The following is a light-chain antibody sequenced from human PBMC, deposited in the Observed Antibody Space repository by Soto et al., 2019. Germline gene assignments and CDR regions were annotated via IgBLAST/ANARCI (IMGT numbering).Light chain of an antibody. CDR1: SSNIGARYD. CDR2: GNS. J-gene: IGLJ1*01. Sequence: QSVLTQPPSVSGAPGQRVTISCTGSSSNIGARYDVHWYQKLPGTAPKLLIYGNSNRPSGVPDRFSGSKSGTSASLAITGLQAEDEADYYCQSYDSSLSGSYVFGTGTKVTV. V-gene: IGLV1-40*01. CDR3: QSYDSSLSGSYV.